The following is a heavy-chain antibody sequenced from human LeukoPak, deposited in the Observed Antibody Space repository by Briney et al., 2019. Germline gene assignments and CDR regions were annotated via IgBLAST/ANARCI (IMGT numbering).Heavy chain of an antibody. J-gene: IGHJ4*02. V-gene: IGHV3-48*03. CDR1: GFTVISYE. Sequence: GGSLRLSCAASGFTVISYEMNWVRQAPGKGLEWVSYISSSGNSIFYADSVKGRFTISRDNAKNSLYLQMNSLRAEDTAVYYCARALHSSYYYFDYWGQGTLVTVSS. CDR3: ARALHSSYYYFDY. D-gene: IGHD6-13*01. CDR2: ISSSGNSI.